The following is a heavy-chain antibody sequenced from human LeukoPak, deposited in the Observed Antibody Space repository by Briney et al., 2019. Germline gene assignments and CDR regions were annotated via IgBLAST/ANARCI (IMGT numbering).Heavy chain of an antibody. D-gene: IGHD5-24*01. J-gene: IGHJ6*02. V-gene: IGHV3-30*18. CDR1: GFTFSSYG. CDR3: AKDLELEPAVGYYYYGMDV. CDR2: ISYDGSNK. Sequence: PGGSLRLSCAASGFTFSSYGMHWVRQASGKGLEWVAVISYDGSNKYYADSVKGRFTISRDNSKNTLYLQMNSLRAEDTAVYYCAKDLELEPAVGYYYYGMDVWGQGTTVTVSS.